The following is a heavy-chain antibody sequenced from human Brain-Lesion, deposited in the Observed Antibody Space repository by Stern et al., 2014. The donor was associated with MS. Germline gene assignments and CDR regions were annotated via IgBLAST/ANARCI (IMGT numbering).Heavy chain of an antibody. CDR2: INPNTGGT. CDR3: ARDQRGITIFGVVTDYYYLGMDV. V-gene: IGHV1-2*02. D-gene: IGHD3-3*01. CDR1: GYIFTGYY. Sequence: VQLVQSGAEVKKPGASVKVSCKTSGYIFTGYYIHWVRQAPGQGIAWMALINPNTGGTKYAQKFQGRVTMSRDTSISTAYVELSSLTSDDTAVYYCARDQRGITIFGVVTDYYYLGMDVWGQGTTVTVSS. J-gene: IGHJ6*02.